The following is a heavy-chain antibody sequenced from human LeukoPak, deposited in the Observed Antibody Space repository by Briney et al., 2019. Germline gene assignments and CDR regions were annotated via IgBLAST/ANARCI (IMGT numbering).Heavy chain of an antibody. Sequence: SETLSLTCTVSGYSISSGYYWGWIRQPPGKGLEWIGSIYHSGSTYYNPSLKSRVTISVDTSKNQFSLKLSSVTAADTAVYYCARAGSSWSRYYYYYMDVWGKGTTVTVSS. D-gene: IGHD6-13*01. J-gene: IGHJ6*03. CDR3: ARAGSSWSRYYYYYMDV. CDR1: GYSISSGYY. CDR2: IYHSGST. V-gene: IGHV4-38-2*02.